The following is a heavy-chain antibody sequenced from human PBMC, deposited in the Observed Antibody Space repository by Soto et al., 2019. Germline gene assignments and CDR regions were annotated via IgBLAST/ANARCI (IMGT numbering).Heavy chain of an antibody. J-gene: IGHJ4*02. Sequence: QVQLQESGPGLVKPSHTLSLTCTVSGGSISSGGYYWSWIRQHPGKGLEWIGYIYYSGSTYYNPSLKSRVTISVDTSKNQFSLKLSSVTAADTVVYYCARSGYSYGPNPLLYWGQGTLVTVSS. CDR1: GGSISSGGYY. CDR3: ARSGYSYGPNPLLY. V-gene: IGHV4-31*03. D-gene: IGHD5-18*01. CDR2: IYYSGST.